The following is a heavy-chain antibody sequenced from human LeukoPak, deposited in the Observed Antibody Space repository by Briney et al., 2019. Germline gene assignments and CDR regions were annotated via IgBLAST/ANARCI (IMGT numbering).Heavy chain of an antibody. D-gene: IGHD1-26*01. Sequence: KPRGSLRLSCAASGFTFSRYSMNWVRQAPGKGLEWVSSISSSSSYIYYADSVKGRFTISRDNAKNSLYLQMNSLRAEDTAVYYCASLVGATLATDYWGQGTLVNVSS. CDR3: ASLVGATLATDY. J-gene: IGHJ4*02. CDR2: ISSSSSYI. CDR1: GFTFSRYS. V-gene: IGHV3-21*01.